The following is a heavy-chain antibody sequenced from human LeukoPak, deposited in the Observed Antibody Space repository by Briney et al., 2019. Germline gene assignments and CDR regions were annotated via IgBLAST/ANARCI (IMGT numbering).Heavy chain of an antibody. Sequence: SETLSLTCTVSGGSISRCYWSWIRQPPGKGLEWIGYIYYSGSTNYNPSLKSRVTISVDTSKNQYSLKLSTVIAADTAVYYCARSPRYNSGWRYGMDVWGQGTTVTVSS. CDR1: GGSISRCY. CDR2: IYYSGST. J-gene: IGHJ6*02. CDR3: ARSPRYNSGWRYGMDV. D-gene: IGHD6-19*01. V-gene: IGHV4-59*01.